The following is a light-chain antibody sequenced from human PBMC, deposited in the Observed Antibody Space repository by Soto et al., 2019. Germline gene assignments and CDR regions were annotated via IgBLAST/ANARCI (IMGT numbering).Light chain of an antibody. Sequence: EIVWTQSPGTLSLSPGERATLSCRASQSVSNNYLAWYQQKPGQAPRLLIYDTSSRATGIPDRFSGSGSGTDFTLTISRLEPEDFAVYYCQQYAGSPWTFGQGTKVDIK. CDR3: QQYAGSPWT. J-gene: IGKJ1*01. CDR1: QSVSNNY. V-gene: IGKV3-20*01. CDR2: DTS.